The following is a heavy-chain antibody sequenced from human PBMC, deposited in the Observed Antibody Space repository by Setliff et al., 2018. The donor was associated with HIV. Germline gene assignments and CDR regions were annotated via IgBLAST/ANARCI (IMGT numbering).Heavy chain of an antibody. CDR3: ASRVYYYGSSGYLREEGFDP. V-gene: IGHV4-39*01. J-gene: IGHJ5*02. CDR1: GGSISNSRYY. CDR2: IYYSGST. Sequence: PSETLSLTCTVSGGSISNSRYYWSWIRQPPGKGLEWIGSIYYSGSTYYNPSLKSRVTISVDTSKNQFSLKLSSVTAADEAVYYCASRVYYYGSSGYLREEGFDPWGQGTLVTVSS. D-gene: IGHD3-22*01.